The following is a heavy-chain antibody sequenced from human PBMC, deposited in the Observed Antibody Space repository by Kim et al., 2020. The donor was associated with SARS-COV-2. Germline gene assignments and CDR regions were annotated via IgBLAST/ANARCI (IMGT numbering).Heavy chain of an antibody. V-gene: IGHV5-51*01. CDR3: ARHSRKHYGSGSYYNVDYYYYYGMDV. J-gene: IGHJ6*02. D-gene: IGHD3-10*01. CDR1: GYSFTSYW. CDR2: IYPGDSDT. Sequence: GESLKISCKGSGYSFTSYWIGWVRQMPGKGLEWMGIIYPGDSDTRYSPSFQGQVTISADKSISTAYLQWSSLKASDTAMYYCARHSRKHYGSGSYYNVDYYYYYGMDVWGQGTTVTVSS.